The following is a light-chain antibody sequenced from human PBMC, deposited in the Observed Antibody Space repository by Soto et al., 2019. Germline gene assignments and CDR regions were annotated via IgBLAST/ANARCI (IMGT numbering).Light chain of an antibody. J-gene: IGKJ1*01. V-gene: IGKV1-39*01. Sequence: DIQMTQSPSSLSASGGDTVTITCRASQSITSYLNWYQQRPGKAPELLIYASSSLQSGVPSRFSGSGSGTDFTLTISSLQPEDVGTYYCQQSYFTPLTFGQGSKVQIK. CDR2: ASS. CDR1: QSITSY. CDR3: QQSYFTPLT.